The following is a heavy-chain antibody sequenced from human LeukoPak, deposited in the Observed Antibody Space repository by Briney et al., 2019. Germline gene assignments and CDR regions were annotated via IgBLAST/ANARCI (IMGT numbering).Heavy chain of an antibody. V-gene: IGHV4-34*01. J-gene: IGHJ6*03. CDR2: INHSGST. Sequence: SETLSLTCAVYGGSFSGYYWSWIRQPPRKGLEWIGEINHSGSTNYNPSLKSRVTISVDTSKNQFSLKLSSVTAADTAVYYCARYGISETYNDYVWGKYYYYYMDVWGKGTTVTVSS. CDR3: ARYGISETYNDYVWGKYYYYYMDV. D-gene: IGHD3-16*01. CDR1: GGSFSGYY.